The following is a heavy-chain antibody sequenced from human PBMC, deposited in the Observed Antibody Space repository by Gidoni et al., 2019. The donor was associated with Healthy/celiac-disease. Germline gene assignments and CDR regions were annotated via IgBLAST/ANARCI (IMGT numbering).Heavy chain of an antibody. CDR2: IYYSGST. CDR3: ASPKSLWYFDL. Sequence: QLQLQESGPGLVKPSETLSLTCTVPGGSISSSSYYWGWIRQPPGKGLEWIGSIYYSGSTYYNPSLKSRVTISVDTSKNQFSLKLSSVTAADTAVYYCASPKSLWYFDLWGRGTLVTVSS. J-gene: IGHJ2*01. CDR1: GGSISSSSYY. V-gene: IGHV4-39*01.